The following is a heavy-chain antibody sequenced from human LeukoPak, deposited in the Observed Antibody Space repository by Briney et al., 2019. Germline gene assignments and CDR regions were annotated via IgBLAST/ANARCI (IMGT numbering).Heavy chain of an antibody. V-gene: IGHV3-30*02. CDR3: AKGGQQQLGFDY. D-gene: IGHD6-13*01. J-gene: IGHJ4*02. CDR2: IRYDGSNK. Sequence: GGSLRLSCAASGFTFSSYGMHWVRQAPGKGLEWVAFIRYDGSNKYYADSVKGRFTISRDNSKNTLYLQMNSLRAEDTAVYYCAKGGQQQLGFDYWGQGTLVTVSS. CDR1: GFTFSSYG.